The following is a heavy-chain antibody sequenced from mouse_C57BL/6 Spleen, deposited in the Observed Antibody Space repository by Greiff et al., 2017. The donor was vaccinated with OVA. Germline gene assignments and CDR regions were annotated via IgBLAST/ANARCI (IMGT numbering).Heavy chain of an antibody. J-gene: IGHJ1*03. Sequence: EVKLMESGGGLVQPGGSLKLSCAASGFTFSDYYMYWVRQTPEKRLEWVAYISNGGGSTYYPDTVKGRFTISRDNAKNTLYRQMSRLKSEDTAMYYCARQGLHYWYFDVWGTGTTVTVSS. CDR2: ISNGGGST. D-gene: IGHD6-2*01. CDR1: GFTFSDYY. CDR3: ARQGLHYWYFDV. V-gene: IGHV5-12*01.